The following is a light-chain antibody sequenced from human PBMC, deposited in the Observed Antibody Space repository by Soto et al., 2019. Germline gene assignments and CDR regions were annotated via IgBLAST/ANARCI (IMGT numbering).Light chain of an antibody. V-gene: IGKV3-15*01. J-gene: IGKJ2*01. CDR3: QQYYNWPPYN. CDR2: GAS. CDR1: QRIGNN. Sequence: EIVMTQSPATLFVSTVERAPLSCRASQRIGNNLAWYQQTAGQAPRLLIYGASARATGIPARFSGSVSETEFNLTISSLQSEDLAVYYCQQYYNWPPYNCGQGPMLVIK.